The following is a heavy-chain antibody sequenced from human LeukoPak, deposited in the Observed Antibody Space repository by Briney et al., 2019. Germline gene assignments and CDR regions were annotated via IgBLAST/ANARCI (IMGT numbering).Heavy chain of an antibody. CDR2: ISSSGSTI. CDR1: GFTFSSCG. J-gene: IGHJ4*02. Sequence: KPGGSLRLSCAASGFTFSSCGFNWVRQAPGKGLEWVSYISSSGSTIYYADSVKGRFTISRDNAKNSLYLQMNSLRAEDTAVYYCARDPASQQLGLYYFDYWGQGTLVTVSS. V-gene: IGHV3-11*04. CDR3: ARDPASQQLGLYYFDY. D-gene: IGHD6-13*01.